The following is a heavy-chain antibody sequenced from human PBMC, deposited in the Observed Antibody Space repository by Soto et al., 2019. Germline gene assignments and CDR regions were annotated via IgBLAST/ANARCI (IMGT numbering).Heavy chain of an antibody. Sequence: EDQLVESGGGPVQPGRSLRVSCAASGFKFDDYAMHWVRQAPGKGLEWVSGISSNSGRIGYADSVKGRFTISRDNAKNSLYLQMNSLRTEDTALYYCAKGGGSSWLRDGLDIWGQGTVVSVSS. J-gene: IGHJ3*02. CDR1: GFKFDDYA. CDR2: ISSNSGRI. CDR3: AKGGGSSWLRDGLDI. D-gene: IGHD6-13*01. V-gene: IGHV3-9*01.